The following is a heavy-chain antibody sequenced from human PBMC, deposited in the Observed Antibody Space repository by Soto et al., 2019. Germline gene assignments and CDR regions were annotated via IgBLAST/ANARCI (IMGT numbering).Heavy chain of an antibody. CDR2: ISYDGINK. CDR3: AKDLNMVRGHYYYYGMDV. D-gene: IGHD3-10*01. CDR1: VFTFSSYG. V-gene: IGHV3-30*18. J-gene: IGHJ6*02. Sequence: GALRLSCAASVFTFSSYGMHWVRQAPGKGLEWVAVISYDGINKYYADSVKGRFTISRDNSKNTLYLQMNSLRAEDTAVYYCAKDLNMVRGHYYYYGMDVWGQGTTVTVS.